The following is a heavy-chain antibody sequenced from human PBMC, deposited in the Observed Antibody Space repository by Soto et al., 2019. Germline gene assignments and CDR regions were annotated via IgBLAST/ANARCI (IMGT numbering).Heavy chain of an antibody. CDR3: AKDGCGANCFQQDILAAFDI. Sequence: QVQLQESGPGLVKPSQTLSLTCTVSGGSINSGGSYWSWIRQPPGQGLEWIGYISYSGNTYYNPSLKSRLTISLDTSRNQFSLKLSSVTATDTAVYYCAKDGCGANCFQQDILAAFDIWGQGTMVTVSS. V-gene: IGHV4-30-4*01. D-gene: IGHD2-21*02. CDR1: GGSINSGGSY. CDR2: ISYSGNT. J-gene: IGHJ3*02.